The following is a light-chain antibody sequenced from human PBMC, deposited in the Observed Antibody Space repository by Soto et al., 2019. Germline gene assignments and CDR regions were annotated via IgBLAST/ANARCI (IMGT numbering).Light chain of an antibody. J-gene: IGLJ3*02. V-gene: IGLV1-44*01. CDR3: STWDDSLNGGV. CDR2: SNN. Sequence: QSVLTQPPSASGTPGQRVTISCSGSTSNIGSNTVNWYQQLPRTAPKLLIYSNNEPPSGVPDRFSGSKSGTSASLATSGLPSEEEADYYCSTWDDSLNGGVLGGGTKLTVL. CDR1: TSNIGSNT.